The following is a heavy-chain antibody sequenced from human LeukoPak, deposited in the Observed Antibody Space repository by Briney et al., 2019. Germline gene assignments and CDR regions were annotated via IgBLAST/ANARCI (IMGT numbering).Heavy chain of an antibody. Sequence: PSETLSLTCAVYGGSFSGYYWSWIRQPPGKGLEWIGEINHSGSTNYNPSLKSRVTISVDTSKYQFSLKLSSVTAADTAVYYCARGYYDSSGYQDTKNWFDPWGQGTLVTVSS. D-gene: IGHD3-22*01. CDR3: ARGYYDSSGYQDTKNWFDP. J-gene: IGHJ5*02. CDR1: GGSFSGYY. V-gene: IGHV4-34*01. CDR2: INHSGST.